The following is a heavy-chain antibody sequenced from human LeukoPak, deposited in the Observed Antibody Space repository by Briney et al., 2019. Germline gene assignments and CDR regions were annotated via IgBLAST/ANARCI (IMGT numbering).Heavy chain of an antibody. D-gene: IGHD6-13*01. J-gene: IGHJ4*02. CDR3: ARHGPGASIAAAGKGFDY. CDR1: GGSITSSSYY. CDR2: IYYSGST. V-gene: IGHV4-39*01. Sequence: SETLSLTCTVSGGSITSSSYYWGWLRQPPGKGLEWIGSIYYSGSTYYNSSLKSRVTISVDTSKNQFSLKLSSVTAADTAVYYCARHGPGASIAAAGKGFDYWGQGTLVTVSS.